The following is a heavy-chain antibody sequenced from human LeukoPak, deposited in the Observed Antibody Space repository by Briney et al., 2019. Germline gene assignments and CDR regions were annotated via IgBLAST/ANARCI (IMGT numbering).Heavy chain of an antibody. CDR2: ISTDGSTT. J-gene: IGHJ4*02. D-gene: IGHD2-2*01. Sequence: PGGSLRLSCAASGFTFSSYWMHWVRQAPGKGLAWVSRISTDGSTTSYADSVKGRFTISRDNAKNTLYLQMNSLRAEDTAVYYCATYYCSSTSCYEDYWGQGTLVTVSS. V-gene: IGHV3-74*01. CDR3: ATYYCSSTSCYEDY. CDR1: GFTFSSYW.